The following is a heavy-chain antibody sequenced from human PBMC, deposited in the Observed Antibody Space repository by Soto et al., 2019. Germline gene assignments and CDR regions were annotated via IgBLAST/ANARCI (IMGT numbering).Heavy chain of an antibody. J-gene: IGHJ4*02. CDR1: WFTVSSNY. V-gene: IGHV3-53*01. Sequence: GGSLRLSCAASWFTVSSNYMSWVRQAPGKGLEWVSVIYSGGSTYYADSVKGRFTISRDNSKNTLYLQMNSLRAEDTAVYYCASLLYDSSGYGYWGQGTLVTVSS. CDR3: ASLLYDSSGYGY. D-gene: IGHD3-22*01. CDR2: IYSGGST.